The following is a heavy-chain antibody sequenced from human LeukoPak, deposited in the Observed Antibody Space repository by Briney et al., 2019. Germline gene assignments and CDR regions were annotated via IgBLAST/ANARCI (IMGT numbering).Heavy chain of an antibody. CDR2: IYHSGST. Sequence: PSETLSLTCTVSGYSISGGYYWGWIRPPPGKGLEWIGSIYHSGSTYYNPSLKSRVTISVDTSKNQFSLKLSSVTAADTAVYYCARVRGIVATRNWFDPWGQGTLVTVSS. D-gene: IGHD5-12*01. CDR1: GYSISGGYY. J-gene: IGHJ5*02. CDR3: ARVRGIVATRNWFDP. V-gene: IGHV4-38-2*02.